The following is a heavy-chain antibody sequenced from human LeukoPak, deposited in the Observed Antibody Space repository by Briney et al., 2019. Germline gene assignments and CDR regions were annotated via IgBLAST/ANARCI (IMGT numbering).Heavy chain of an antibody. V-gene: IGHV1-18*01. CDR3: ARDGLQDNWNDVGNDAFDI. Sequence: ASVKVSCKASGYTFTSYGISWVRQAPGQGLEWMGWISAYNGNTNYAQKLQGRVTMTTDTSTSTAYMELRSLRSDDTAVYYCARDGLQDNWNDVGNDAFDIWGQGTMVTVSS. J-gene: IGHJ3*02. CDR1: GYTFTSYG. CDR2: ISAYNGNT. D-gene: IGHD1-20*01.